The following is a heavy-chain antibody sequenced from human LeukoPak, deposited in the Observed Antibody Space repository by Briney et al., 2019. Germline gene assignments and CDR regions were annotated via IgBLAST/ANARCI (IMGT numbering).Heavy chain of an antibody. D-gene: IGHD4-17*01. CDR2: IYYSGST. CDR3: ARGQVTTPGGAFDI. V-gene: IGHV4-59*01. J-gene: IGHJ3*02. Sequence: SETLSLTCTVSGGSISSYYWSWIRQPPGKGLEWIGYIYYSGSTNYNPSLKSRVTISVDTSKNQFSLKLSSVTAADTAVYYCARGQVTTPGGAFDIWGQGTMVTVSS. CDR1: GGSISSYY.